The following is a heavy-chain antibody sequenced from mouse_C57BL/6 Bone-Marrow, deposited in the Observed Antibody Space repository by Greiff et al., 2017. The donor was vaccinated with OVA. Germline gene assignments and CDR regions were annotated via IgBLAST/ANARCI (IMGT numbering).Heavy chain of an antibody. V-gene: IGHV1-64*01. CDR1: GYTFTSYW. D-gene: IGHD1-1*02. J-gene: IGHJ4*01. CDR3: ARSLWYYYAMDY. CDR2: IHPNSGST. Sequence: VQLQQPGAELVKPGASVKLSCKASGYTFTSYWMHWVKQRPGQGLEWIGMIHPNSGSTNYNEKFKSKATLTVDKSSSTAYMQLSSLTSEDSAVYYCARSLWYYYAMDYWGQGTSVTVSS.